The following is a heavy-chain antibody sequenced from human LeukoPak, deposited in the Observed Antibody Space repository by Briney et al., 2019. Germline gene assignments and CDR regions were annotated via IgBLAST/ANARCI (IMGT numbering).Heavy chain of an antibody. D-gene: IGHD3-10*01. Sequence: KPGGSLRLSCAASGFTFTYAWMSWVRQAPGKGLEWVGRIKSKADDETTDYAAPVKDRFTVSRDDSKNTLFLQMNSLKTEDTAVYYCTTDLRYYYDSGTFYNYVYWGQGTLVTVSS. CDR2: IKSKADDETT. CDR1: GFTFTYAW. V-gene: IGHV3-15*01. J-gene: IGHJ4*02. CDR3: TTDLRYYYDSGTFYNYVY.